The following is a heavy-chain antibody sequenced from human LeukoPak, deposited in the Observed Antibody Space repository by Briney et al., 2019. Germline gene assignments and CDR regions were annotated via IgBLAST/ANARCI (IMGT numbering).Heavy chain of an antibody. D-gene: IGHD5-18*01. CDR1: GGSISSGGYY. CDR2: INHSGST. CDR3: ARGSGYSYGYGFWFDP. V-gene: IGHV4-30-2*01. J-gene: IGHJ5*02. Sequence: SQTLSLTCTVSGGSISSGGYYWSWIRQPPGKGLEWIGEINHSGSTNYNPSLKSRVTISVDTSKNQFSLKLSSVTAADTAVYYCARGSGYSYGYGFWFDPWGQGTLVTVSS.